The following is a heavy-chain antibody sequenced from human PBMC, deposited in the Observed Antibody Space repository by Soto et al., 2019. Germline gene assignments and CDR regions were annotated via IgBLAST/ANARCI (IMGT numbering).Heavy chain of an antibody. J-gene: IGHJ4*02. Sequence: QVQLQESGPGLVKPSQTLSLTCTVSGGSISSGGSYWSWIRQHPGKGLKWIGYIHYSGRTYYHPSHVSRISSSVDVSKNQSSLTLSSVTAAETAVYYCASTARADYGDYHFGYGGQGTPVTVSS. D-gene: IGHD4-17*01. CDR2: IHYSGRT. CDR3: ASTARADYGDYHFGY. CDR1: GGSISSGGSY. V-gene: IGHV4-31*03.